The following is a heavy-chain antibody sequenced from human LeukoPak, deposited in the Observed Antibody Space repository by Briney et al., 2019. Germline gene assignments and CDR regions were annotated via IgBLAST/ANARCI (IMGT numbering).Heavy chain of an antibody. Sequence: SGGSLRLSCAASGFTFSRYAMSWVREAPGKGLEWVSAISGSGGSTYYADSVKGRFTISGDNSKNTLYLQMNSLRAEDTAVYYCAKGGIVVVVAATGRFDYWGQGTLVTVSS. CDR2: ISGSGGST. D-gene: IGHD2-15*01. V-gene: IGHV3-23*01. CDR1: GFTFSRYA. CDR3: AKGGIVVVVAATGRFDY. J-gene: IGHJ4*02.